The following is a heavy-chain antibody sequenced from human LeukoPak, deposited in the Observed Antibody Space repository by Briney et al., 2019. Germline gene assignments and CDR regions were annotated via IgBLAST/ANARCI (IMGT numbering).Heavy chain of an antibody. CDR1: GGSISSSNW. J-gene: IGHJ4*02. Sequence: PSETLSLTCAVSGGSISSSNWWSWVRQPPGKGLEWIGEIYHSASTNYNPSLKSRVTISVDKSKNQFSLKLSSVTAADTAVYYCARVSSGATTVDYWGQGTLVTVSS. CDR3: ARVSSGATTVDY. V-gene: IGHV4-4*02. D-gene: IGHD1-26*01. CDR2: IYHSAST.